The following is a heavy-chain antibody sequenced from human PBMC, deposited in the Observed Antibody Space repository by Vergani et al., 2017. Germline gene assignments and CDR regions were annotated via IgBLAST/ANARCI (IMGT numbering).Heavy chain of an antibody. D-gene: IGHD2-2*01. CDR2: INPNSGGT. Sequence: QVQLVQSGAEVKKPGASVKVSCKASGYTFTDYFMHWVRQAPGQGLEWMGWINPNSGGTNYAQKFQGRVTMTRDTSISTAYMELSNLRSVDTAVYYCARVGTSSNRDYFDYWGKGTLVTVSS. CDR1: GYTFTDYF. CDR3: ARVGTSSNRDYFDY. J-gene: IGHJ4*01. V-gene: IGHV1-2*02.